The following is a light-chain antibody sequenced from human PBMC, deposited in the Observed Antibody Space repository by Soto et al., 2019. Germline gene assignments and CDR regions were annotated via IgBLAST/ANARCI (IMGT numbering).Light chain of an antibody. CDR1: QSVSSNY. CDR2: DAS. J-gene: IGKJ5*01. Sequence: EIVLTQSPGTLSLSPGERATLSCRASQSVSSNYLAWYQQKPGQAPRLLIYDASSRPTCIPDRFSGSGSGTDFTLTISRLEPEDFAVYYCQRYGNSPITFGQGTRLEIK. CDR3: QRYGNSPIT. V-gene: IGKV3-20*01.